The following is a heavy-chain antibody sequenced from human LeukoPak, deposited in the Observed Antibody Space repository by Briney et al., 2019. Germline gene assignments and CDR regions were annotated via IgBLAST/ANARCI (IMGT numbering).Heavy chain of an antibody. V-gene: IGHV4-39*01. D-gene: IGHD4-23*01. J-gene: IGHJ4*02. CDR3: ARRDYSGDNPVLDY. CDR1: GGSISGSRSY. CDR2: VFHSGTT. Sequence: SETLSLTCTVSGGSISGSRSYWGWIRQPPGKGLEWIGSVFHSGTTYYNPSLKSRLTISVDTSKNQFSLKLSSVTAADTAVYYCARRDYSGDNPVLDYWGQGTLVTVSP.